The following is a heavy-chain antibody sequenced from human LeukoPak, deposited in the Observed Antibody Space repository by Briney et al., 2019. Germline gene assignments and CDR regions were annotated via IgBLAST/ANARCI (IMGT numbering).Heavy chain of an antibody. CDR1: GFTFSSYW. D-gene: IGHD5-24*01. Sequence: GGSLRLSCAASGFTFSSYWMHWVRQAPGKGLVWVSRINSDGSSTSYADSVKGRFTISRDNAKNTLYLQMNSLRAEDTAVYYCARRRPVKRWLQILGAFDIWGQGTTVTVSS. J-gene: IGHJ3*02. CDR3: ARRRPVKRWLQILGAFDI. V-gene: IGHV3-74*01. CDR2: INSDGSST.